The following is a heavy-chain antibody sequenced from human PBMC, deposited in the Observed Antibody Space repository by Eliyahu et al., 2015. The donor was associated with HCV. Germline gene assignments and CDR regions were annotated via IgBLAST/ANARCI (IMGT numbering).Heavy chain of an antibody. D-gene: IGHD3-10*01. Sequence: QVQLQESGPGLVKPSETLSLTCTVSGGSISGYYWSWIRQPPGKGLEYIGYFFYTGTTNYNPSLKSRVTISVDTSKNQLSLKLSSVTAADTAVYFCQYYGSGSSGGYFDYWGQGILVTVSS. CDR3: QYYGSGSSGGYFDY. CDR1: GGSISGYY. J-gene: IGHJ4*02. CDR2: FFYTGTT. V-gene: IGHV4-59*01.